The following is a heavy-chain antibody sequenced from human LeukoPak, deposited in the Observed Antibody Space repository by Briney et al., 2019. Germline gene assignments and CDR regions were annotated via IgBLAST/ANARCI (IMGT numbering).Heavy chain of an antibody. CDR2: IIPILGIA. CDR1: GGTFSSYA. J-gene: IGHJ4*02. Sequence: SVTVACKASGGTFSSYAISWVRQAPGQGLEWMGRIIPILGIANYAQKFQGRVTITADKSASTAYMELSSLRSEDTAVYYCARERVGTTTVVTPFDYWGKGNMVTVSS. CDR3: ARERVGTTTVVTPFDY. D-gene: IGHD4-23*01. V-gene: IGHV1-69*04.